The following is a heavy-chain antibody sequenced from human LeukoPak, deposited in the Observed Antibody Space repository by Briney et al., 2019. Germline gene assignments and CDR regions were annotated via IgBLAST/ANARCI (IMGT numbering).Heavy chain of an antibody. Sequence: GGSLRLSCAASGFTFSSYEMNWVRQAPGKGLEWVSCISSSGSTIYNADSVKGRFTISRDNAKNSLYLQMNSLRAEDTAVYYCARERGYSGYDYFIDSPSDYWGQGTLVTVSS. V-gene: IGHV3-48*03. CDR1: GFTFSSYE. J-gene: IGHJ4*02. D-gene: IGHD5-12*01. CDR2: ISSSGSTI. CDR3: ARERGYSGYDYFIDSPSDY.